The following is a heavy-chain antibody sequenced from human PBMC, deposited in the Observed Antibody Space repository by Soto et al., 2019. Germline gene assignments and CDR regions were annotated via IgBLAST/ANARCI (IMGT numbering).Heavy chain of an antibody. V-gene: IGHV4-30-2*01. D-gene: IGHD3-9*01. CDR1: GSSISSGGYS. CDR3: ARGRPSYYDILTGYYTAVSVYFDD. CDR2: IYHSGST. Sequence: SETLSLTCAVSGSSISSGGYSWSWIRQPPGKGLEWIGYIYHSGSTYYNPSLKSRVTISVDRSKNQFSLKLSSVTAADTAVYYCARGRPSYYDILTGYYTAVSVYFDDWGQGTLVTVSS. J-gene: IGHJ4*02.